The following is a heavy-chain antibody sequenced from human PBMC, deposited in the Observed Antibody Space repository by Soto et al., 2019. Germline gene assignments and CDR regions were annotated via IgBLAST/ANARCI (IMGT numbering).Heavy chain of an antibody. CDR3: TRRRDWTAIDPLDY. J-gene: IGHJ4*02. Sequence: EVQLVESGGGLVQPGGSLKLSCAASGFTFSDSAMHWVRQASGKGLEWVGRIRGKVNSDATVYAASLKGRFTISRDDSMNTTYLQMNSLKTEDTAVYYCTRRRDWTAIDPLDYWGQGTLVTVSS. V-gene: IGHV3-73*02. CDR2: IRGKVNSDAT. CDR1: GFTFSDSA. D-gene: IGHD5-18*01.